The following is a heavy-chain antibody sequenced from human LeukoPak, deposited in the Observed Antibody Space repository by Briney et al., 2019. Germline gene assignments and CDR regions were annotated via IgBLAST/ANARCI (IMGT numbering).Heavy chain of an antibody. V-gene: IGHV4-39*01. CDR1: GGSISSSSYY. Sequence: NPSETLSLTCTVSGGSISSSSYYWGWIRQPPGKGLEWIGSIYYSGSTYYNPSLKSRVTISVDTSKNQFSLKLSSVTAADTAVYYCGIEPSLGYQLLYAFDIWGQGTMVTVSS. D-gene: IGHD2-2*01. CDR2: IYYSGST. CDR3: GIEPSLGYQLLYAFDI. J-gene: IGHJ3*02.